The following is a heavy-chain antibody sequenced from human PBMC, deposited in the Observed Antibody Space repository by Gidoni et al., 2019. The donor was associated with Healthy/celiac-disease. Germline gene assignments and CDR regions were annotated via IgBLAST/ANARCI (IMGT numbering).Heavy chain of an antibody. J-gene: IGHJ6*02. CDR2: ISYDGSNK. CDR1: GFTFSSSA. V-gene: IGHV3-30*01. D-gene: IGHD3-22*01. Sequence: QVQLVESGGGVVQPGRFLRLSCPASGFTFSSSAMHCVRQAPGKGLEWVAVISYDGSNKYYADSVKGRFTISRDNSKNTLYLQMNSLRAEDTAVYYCARDGSYYYDSSGYYSYYYGMDVWGQGTTVTVSS. CDR3: ARDGSYYYDSSGYYSYYYGMDV.